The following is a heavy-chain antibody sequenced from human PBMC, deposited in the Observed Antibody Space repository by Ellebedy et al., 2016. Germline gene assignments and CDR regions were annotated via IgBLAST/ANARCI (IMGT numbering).Heavy chain of an antibody. CDR1: GYSFTSYW. Sequence: GGSLRLSCKASGYSFTSYWIGWFXXMPGKGLEWMGIIYPGDSDTRYSPSFQGQVTISADKSISTAYLQWSSLKASDTAMYYCARRLWFGADDAFDIWGQGTMATVSS. J-gene: IGHJ3*02. CDR2: IYPGDSDT. D-gene: IGHD3-10*01. V-gene: IGHV5-51*01. CDR3: ARRLWFGADDAFDI.